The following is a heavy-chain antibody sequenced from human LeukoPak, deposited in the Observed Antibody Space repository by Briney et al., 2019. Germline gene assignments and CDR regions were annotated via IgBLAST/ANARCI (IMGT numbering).Heavy chain of an antibody. CDR2: INSDGSST. Sequence: PGGSLRLSCAASGFTFSSYWMHWVRQAPGKGLVWVSRINSDGSSTSYADSVKGRFTISRDNAKSTLYLQMNSLRAEDTAVYYCARESSVGAHKAFDYWGQGTLVTVSS. D-gene: IGHD1-26*01. V-gene: IGHV3-74*01. CDR3: ARESSVGAHKAFDY. CDR1: GFTFSSYW. J-gene: IGHJ4*02.